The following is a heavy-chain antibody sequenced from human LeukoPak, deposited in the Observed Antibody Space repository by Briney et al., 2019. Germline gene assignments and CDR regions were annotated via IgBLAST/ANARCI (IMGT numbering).Heavy chain of an antibody. CDR2: IWYDGSNK. CDR1: GFTFSSYG. J-gene: IGHJ4*02. Sequence: GGSLRLSCAASGFTFSSYGMHWVRQAPGKGLEWVAVIWYDGSNKYYADSVKGRFTISRDNSKNTLYLQMNSLRAEDTAVYYCARQPPFYDILTGYYTGFDYWGQGTLVTVSS. D-gene: IGHD3-9*01. V-gene: IGHV3-33*01. CDR3: ARQPPFYDILTGYYTGFDY.